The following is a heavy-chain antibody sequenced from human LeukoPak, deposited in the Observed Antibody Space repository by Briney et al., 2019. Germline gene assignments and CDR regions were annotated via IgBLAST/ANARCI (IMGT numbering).Heavy chain of an antibody. V-gene: IGHV1-2*02. D-gene: IGHD3-10*01. J-gene: IGHJ3*02. CDR3: ASPYYYGSGSSDAFDI. CDR2: INPNSGGT. CDR1: GYTFTGYY. Sequence: ASVKVSCKASGYTFTGYYMHWVRQAPGQGLEWMGWINPNSGGTNYAQKFQGRVTMTRDTSISTAHMELSRLRSDDTAVYYCASPYYYGSGSSDAFDIWGQGTMVTVSS.